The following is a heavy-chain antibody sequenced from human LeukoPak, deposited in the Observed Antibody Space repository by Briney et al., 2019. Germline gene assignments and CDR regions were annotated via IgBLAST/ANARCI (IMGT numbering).Heavy chain of an antibody. Sequence: PGGSLRLSCFVSGFSLSDYSMNWVRQAPGKGLEWVSAISSSGISTYYADSVKGRFTISRDNSKNTLYLQMNSLRAEDTAVYYCARGVSQYYYYYGMDVWGQGTTVTVSS. CDR2: ISSSGIST. J-gene: IGHJ6*02. CDR1: GFSLSDYS. D-gene: IGHD3-16*01. CDR3: ARGVSQYYYYYGMDV. V-gene: IGHV3-23*01.